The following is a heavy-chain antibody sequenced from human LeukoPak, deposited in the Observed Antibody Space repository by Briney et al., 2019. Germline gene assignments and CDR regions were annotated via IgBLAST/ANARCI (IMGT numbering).Heavy chain of an antibody. CDR2: ISSSGSAI. D-gene: IGHD4-23*01. Sequence: GGSLRLSCAASGFAFSSYEMNWVRQAPGKGLEWVSYISSSGSAIYYADSVKGRFTISRDNAKNSLYLQMNSLRAEDTAVYYCARHGSRSTVVIEVYYFDYWGQGTLVTVSS. CDR1: GFAFSSYE. V-gene: IGHV3-48*03. J-gene: IGHJ4*02. CDR3: ARHGSRSTVVIEVYYFDY.